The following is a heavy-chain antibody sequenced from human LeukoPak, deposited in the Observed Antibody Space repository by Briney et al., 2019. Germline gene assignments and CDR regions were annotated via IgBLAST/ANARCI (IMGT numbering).Heavy chain of an antibody. J-gene: IGHJ5*02. Sequence: SVKVSCKASGGTFSSYAISWVRQAPGQGLEWMGRILPIFGTANYAQKFQGRVTITTDESTSTAYMELSSLRSEDTAVYYCARDPATTNWFDPWGQGTLVTVSS. D-gene: IGHD1-1*01. CDR2: ILPIFGTA. V-gene: IGHV1-69*05. CDR3: ARDPATTNWFDP. CDR1: GGTFSSYA.